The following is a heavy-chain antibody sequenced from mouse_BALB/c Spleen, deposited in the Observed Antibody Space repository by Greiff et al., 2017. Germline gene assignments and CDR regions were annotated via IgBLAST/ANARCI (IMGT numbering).Heavy chain of an antibody. V-gene: IGHV1-9*01. Sequence: VQLQESGAELMKPGASVKISCKATGYTFSSYWIEWVKQRPGHGLEWIGEILPGSGSTNYNEKFKGKATFTADTSSNTAYMQLSSLTSEDSAVYYCARGDYYGSSSYYYAMDYWGQGTSVTVSS. CDR1: GYTFSSYW. CDR2: ILPGSGST. J-gene: IGHJ4*01. CDR3: ARGDYYGSSSYYYAMDY. D-gene: IGHD1-1*01.